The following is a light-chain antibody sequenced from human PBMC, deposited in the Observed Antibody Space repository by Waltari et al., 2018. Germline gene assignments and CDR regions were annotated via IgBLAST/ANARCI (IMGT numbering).Light chain of an antibody. CDR3: QQYNNWPPIT. Sequence: ETVMTQSPATLSVSPGERATLSCRASQSVYSNLAWYQQKPGQAPRLLIYSASTRATGITARFSGSGSGTEFTLTISSLQSEDFAIYYCQQYNNWPPITFGQGTRLEIK. V-gene: IGKV3D-15*01. J-gene: IGKJ5*01. CDR2: SAS. CDR1: QSVYSN.